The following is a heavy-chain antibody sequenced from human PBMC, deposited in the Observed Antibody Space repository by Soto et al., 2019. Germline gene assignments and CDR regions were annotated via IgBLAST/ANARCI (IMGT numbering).Heavy chain of an antibody. CDR1: GVTFSSYD. CDR3: ARDLRSSSWPNPGYYYYGMDV. CDR2: IGTAGDT. J-gene: IGHJ6*02. D-gene: IGHD6-13*01. V-gene: IGHV3-13*01. Sequence: PGGSLRLSCAASGVTFSSYDMHWVRQATGKGLEWVSAIGTAGDTYYPGSVKGRFTISRENAKNSLYLQMNSLRAEDTAVYYCARDLRSSSWPNPGYYYYGMDVWGQGTTVTVSS.